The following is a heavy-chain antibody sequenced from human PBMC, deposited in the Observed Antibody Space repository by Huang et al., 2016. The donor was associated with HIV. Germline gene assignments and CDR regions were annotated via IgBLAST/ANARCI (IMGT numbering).Heavy chain of an antibody. D-gene: IGHD3-10*01. V-gene: IGHV4-30-4*08. CDR3: SRALYYHGSGSYSDY. CDR2: IYYSWST. J-gene: IGHJ4*02. CDR1: GYSIGSGGHY. Sequence: QVQLQESGPGLVKPSQTLSLTCTVSGYSIGSGGHYWSWIRQPPGKGLEWIGFIYYSWSTYHNPALKSRVTISVDTSKNQFSLKLSSVTAADTAVYFCSRALYYHGSGSYSDYWGRGTLVTVSS.